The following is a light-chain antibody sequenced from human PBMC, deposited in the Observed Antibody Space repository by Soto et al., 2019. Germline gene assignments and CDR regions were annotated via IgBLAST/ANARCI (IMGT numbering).Light chain of an antibody. CDR1: QNIHNH. V-gene: IGKV3-11*01. CDR3: QQRSNWPLT. CDR2: DAS. J-gene: IGKJ4*01. Sequence: MSQSPATLSVSPGERVTLSCRASQNIHNHMSWFLQKPGQVPRLLIYDASNRATGIPARFSGSGSGTDFTLTISSLEPEDFAVYYCQQRSNWPLTFGGGTKVDI.